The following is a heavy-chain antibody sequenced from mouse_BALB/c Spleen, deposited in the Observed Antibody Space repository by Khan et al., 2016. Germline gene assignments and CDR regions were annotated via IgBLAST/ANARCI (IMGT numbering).Heavy chain of an antibody. J-gene: IGHJ1*01. V-gene: IGHV3-8*02. Sequence: EVQLQESGPSLVKPSQTLSLTCSVSGDSITSGYWNWIRKFPGNKLDYMGYISYSGGAYYNPSLKSRISITRDTSKNQYYLQWNSVTTEDTATSYCARYRGDWYFDVWGAGTTVTVSS. CDR2: ISYSGGA. CDR3: ARYRGDWYFDV. CDR1: GDSITSGY.